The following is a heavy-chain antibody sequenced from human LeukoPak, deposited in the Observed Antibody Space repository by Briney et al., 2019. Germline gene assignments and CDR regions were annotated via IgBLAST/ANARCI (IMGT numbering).Heavy chain of an antibody. V-gene: IGHV4-4*07. CDR3: AVSGSYWEGDALDM. CDR1: GGSISSYY. J-gene: IGHJ3*02. Sequence: SETLSLTCTVSGGSISSYYWSWIRQPAGKGLEWIGRIYTSGSTNYNPSLKSRVTMSVDTSKNQFSLKLSSVTAADTAVYYCAVSGSYWEGDALDMWGQETRVSVSS. CDR2: IYTSGST. D-gene: IGHD1-26*01.